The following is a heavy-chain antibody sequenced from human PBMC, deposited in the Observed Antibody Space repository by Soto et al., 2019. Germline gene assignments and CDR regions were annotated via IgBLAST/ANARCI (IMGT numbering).Heavy chain of an antibody. CDR3: ARPQDYDDCHDS. CDR1: GYTFTSYG. CDR2: INVGNGNT. J-gene: IGHJ4*02. Sequence: GASVKVSCKASGYTFTSYGISWVRQAPGQGLEWMGWINVGNGNTRYSQNFQGRVTFTRDTSGNTAYLELNSLISEDTAVYYCARPQDYDDCHDSWGQGTLVTVSS. D-gene: IGHD3-22*01. V-gene: IGHV1-18*01.